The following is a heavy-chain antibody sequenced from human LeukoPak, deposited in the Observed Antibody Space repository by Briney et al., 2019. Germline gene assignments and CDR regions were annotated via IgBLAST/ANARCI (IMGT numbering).Heavy chain of an antibody. D-gene: IGHD2-2*01. CDR1: GFTFDDYG. CDR2: INWNGGST. V-gene: IGHV3-20*01. CDR3: ARDRCSSTSCLSRGPGCNWFDP. J-gene: IGHJ5*02. Sequence: PGGSLRLSCAASGFTFDDYGMSWVRQAPGKGLEWVSGINWNGGSTGYADSVKGRFTISRDNAKNSLYLQMNSLRAEDTALYHCARDRCSSTSCLSRGPGCNWFDPWGQGTLVTVSS.